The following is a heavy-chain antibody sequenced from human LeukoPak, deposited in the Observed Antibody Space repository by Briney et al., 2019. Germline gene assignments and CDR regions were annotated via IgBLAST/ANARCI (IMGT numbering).Heavy chain of an antibody. J-gene: IGHJ4*02. V-gene: IGHV3-23*01. CDR1: GFTFSSYA. Sequence: GGSLRLSCAASGFTFSSYAMSWVRQAPGKGLEWVSAISGSGARTYYADSVRGRFTISRDNPKNTLYLQMNSLRAEDTAIYYCASAWELFAYWGQGILVTVSS. CDR2: ISGSGART. D-gene: IGHD1-26*01. CDR3: ASAWELFAY.